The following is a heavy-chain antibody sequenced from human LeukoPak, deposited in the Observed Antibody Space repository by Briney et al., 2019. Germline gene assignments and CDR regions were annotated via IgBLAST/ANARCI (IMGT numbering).Heavy chain of an antibody. CDR3: ARSGRDGYNFQH. J-gene: IGHJ1*01. V-gene: IGHV4-61*01. CDR2: IYYSGST. CDR1: GHSISSGYY. Sequence: PSETLSLTCSVSGHSISSGYYWGWIRQPPGKGLEWIGYIYYSGSTNYNPSLKSRVTISVDTSKNQFSLKLSSVTAADTAVYYCARSGRDGYNFQHWGQGTLVTVSS. D-gene: IGHD5-24*01.